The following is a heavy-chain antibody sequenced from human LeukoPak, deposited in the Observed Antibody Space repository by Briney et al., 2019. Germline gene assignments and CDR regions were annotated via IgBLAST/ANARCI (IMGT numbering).Heavy chain of an antibody. D-gene: IGHD2-15*01. CDR3: ARTNLYCSGGSCYSSLDY. CDR2: ISAYNGNT. J-gene: IGHJ4*02. CDR1: GYTFTSYG. V-gene: IGHV1-18*01. Sequence: ASVKVSCKASGYTFTSYGISWVRQAPGQGLEWMGWISAYNGNTNYAQKLQGRVTMTTDTSTSTAYMELRSLRSDDTALYYCARTNLYCSGGSCYSSLDYWGQGTLVTVSS.